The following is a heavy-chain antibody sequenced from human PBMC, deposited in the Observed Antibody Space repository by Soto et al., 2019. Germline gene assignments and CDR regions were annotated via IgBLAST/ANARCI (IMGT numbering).Heavy chain of an antibody. CDR2: IITILGIA. D-gene: IGHD4-17*01. V-gene: IGHV1-69*02. Sequence: QVQLVQSGAEVKKPGSSVKVSCKTSGGTFSSYTISWVRQAPGQGLEWMGRIITILGIANYAQKFQGRVTITADKATSTAYMGLSSLRSEDTAVYCCASSSVDYSVGYWGQGSLVTVAS. J-gene: IGHJ4*02. CDR1: GGTFSSYT. CDR3: ASSSVDYSVGY.